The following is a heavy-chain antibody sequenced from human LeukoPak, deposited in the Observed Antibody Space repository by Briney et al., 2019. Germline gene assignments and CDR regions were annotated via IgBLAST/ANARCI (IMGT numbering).Heavy chain of an antibody. CDR1: GFTFRNYA. D-gene: IGHD1-26*01. J-gene: IGHJ4*02. Sequence: GGSLRLSCAASGFTFRNYAMSWVRQTPGKGLEWVSGLSDSGGTTYCADPVKGRFTISRDNSKNTLYLQMNSLRAEDTAVYYCAKDFRSGNYYGGIVYWGQGTLVIVSS. CDR3: AKDFRSGNYYGGIVY. V-gene: IGHV3-23*01. CDR2: LSDSGGTT.